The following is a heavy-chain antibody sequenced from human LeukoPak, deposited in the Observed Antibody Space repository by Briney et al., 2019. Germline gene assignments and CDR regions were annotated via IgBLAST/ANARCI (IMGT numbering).Heavy chain of an antibody. V-gene: IGHV1-58*02. CDR2: IVVGSGNT. J-gene: IGHJ4*02. Sequence: SVKVSCKASGFTFTSSAMQWVRQARGQRLEWIGWIVVGSGNTNYAQKFQERVTITRDTSTSTAYMELSSLRSEDTAVYYCARDPPKAIMVPGDYWGQGTLVTVSS. D-gene: IGHD3-10*01. CDR3: ARDPPKAIMVPGDY. CDR1: GFTFTSSA.